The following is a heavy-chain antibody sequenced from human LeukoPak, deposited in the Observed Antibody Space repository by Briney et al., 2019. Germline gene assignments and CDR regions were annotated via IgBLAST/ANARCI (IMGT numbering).Heavy chain of an antibody. J-gene: IGHJ5*02. CDR2: INPNSGGT. CDR1: GYTFTGYY. CDR3: ARSPAYCSGGSCYLSWFDP. V-gene: IGHV1-2*02. D-gene: IGHD2-15*01. Sequence: GASVKVSCKASGYTFTGYYMHWVRQAPGQGLEWMGWINPNSGGTNYAQKFQGRVTMTRDTSISTAYMELSRLRSDDTAVYYCARSPAYCSGGSCYLSWFDPWGQGTLVTVSS.